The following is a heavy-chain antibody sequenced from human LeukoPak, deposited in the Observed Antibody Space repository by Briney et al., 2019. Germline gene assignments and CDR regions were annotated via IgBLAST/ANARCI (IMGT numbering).Heavy chain of an antibody. V-gene: IGHV3-53*01. CDR3: ARDSGRFDVFDI. CDR1: GFTVITNC. CDR2: IYSDGRT. J-gene: IGHJ3*02. Sequence: GSLRLSCAASGFTVITNCMSWVRQAPGKGLEWVSVIYSDGRTYYADSVKGRFTISRDNSKNTLYLQMNSLRAEDTAVYYCARDSGRFDVFDIWGQGTMVTVSS. D-gene: IGHD3-3*01.